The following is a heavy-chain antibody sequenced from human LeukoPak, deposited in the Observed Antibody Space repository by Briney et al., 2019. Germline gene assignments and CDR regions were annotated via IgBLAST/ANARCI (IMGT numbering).Heavy chain of an antibody. Sequence: SETLSLTCTVSGGSISSGGYYWSWIRQPPGKGLEWIGYIYHSGSTYYNPSLKSRVTISVDRSKNQFSLKLSSVTAADTAVYYCARTSTDSQGYYYMDVWGKGTTVTVSS. CDR2: IYHSGST. CDR3: ARTSTDSQGYYYMDV. V-gene: IGHV4-30-2*01. D-gene: IGHD1-1*01. CDR1: GGSISSGGYY. J-gene: IGHJ6*03.